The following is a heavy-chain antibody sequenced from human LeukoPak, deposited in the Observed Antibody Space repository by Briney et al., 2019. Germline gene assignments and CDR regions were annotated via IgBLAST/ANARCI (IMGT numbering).Heavy chain of an antibody. V-gene: IGHV3-74*01. CDR3: ARHPTYYYYMDV. J-gene: IGHJ6*03. Sequence: PGGSLRLSCAASGFTFSTYWMHWVRQAPGKGLVWVSHINSDGSSTSYADSVKGRFTISRDNAKNTLYLQMNSLRAEDTAVYYCARHPTYYYYMDVWGKGTTVTISS. CDR1: GFTFSTYW. CDR2: INSDGSST.